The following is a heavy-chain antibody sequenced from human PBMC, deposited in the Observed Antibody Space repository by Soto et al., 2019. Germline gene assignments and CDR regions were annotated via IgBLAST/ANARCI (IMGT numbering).Heavy chain of an antibody. Sequence: QVQLVESGGGVVQPGTSLRLTCAASGFTFSGSGMHWVRQAPGGGLEWVALVSNDGTRKYYADSVKGRFTISRDNSENTLYLQMNSLRAEDTAVYYCARWVGGSMYDNSGKYDSWGQGTLVTVSS. J-gene: IGHJ5*01. V-gene: IGHV3-30*03. D-gene: IGHD3-22*01. CDR1: GFTFSGSG. CDR3: ARWVGGSMYDNSGKYDS. CDR2: VSNDGTRK.